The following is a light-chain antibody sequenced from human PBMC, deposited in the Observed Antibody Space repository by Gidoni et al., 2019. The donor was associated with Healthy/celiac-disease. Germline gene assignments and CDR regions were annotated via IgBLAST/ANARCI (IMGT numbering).Light chain of an antibody. Sequence: ETVLTQSPGTLSLSPGERATLSCRASQSVSSSYLAWYQQKPGQAPRLLIYDASSRATGIPDRFSRSGSGTDFTLTISRLEPEDFAVYYCQQYGSSPRTFGQGTKVEIK. CDR1: QSVSSSY. CDR2: DAS. CDR3: QQYGSSPRT. J-gene: IGKJ1*01. V-gene: IGKV3-20*01.